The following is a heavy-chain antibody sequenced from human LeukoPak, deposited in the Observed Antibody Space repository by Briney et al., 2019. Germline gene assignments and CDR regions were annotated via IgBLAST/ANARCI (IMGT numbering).Heavy chain of an antibody. Sequence: SVKVSCKASGGTLSSHTISWVRQAPGQGLEWMGRIIPILGIANYAQKFQGRVTITADKSTSTAYMELSSLRSEDTAVYYCARDEARSTYYDILTGYFLDYWGQGTLVTVSS. CDR3: ARDEARSTYYDILTGYFLDY. D-gene: IGHD3-9*01. J-gene: IGHJ4*02. CDR2: IIPILGIA. CDR1: GGTLSSHT. V-gene: IGHV1-69*04.